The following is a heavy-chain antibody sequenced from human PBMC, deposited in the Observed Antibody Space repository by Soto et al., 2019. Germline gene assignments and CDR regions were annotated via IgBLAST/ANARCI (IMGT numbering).Heavy chain of an antibody. V-gene: IGHV4-28*01. Sequence: SETLSLTCAVSGYSISSSNWWGWIRQPPGKGLEWIGYIYYSGSTYYNPSLKSRVTMSVDTSKNQFSLKLSSVTAVDTAVYYCARTPSRGVIITTGWFDPWGQGTLVTVSS. J-gene: IGHJ5*02. D-gene: IGHD3-10*01. CDR2: IYYSGST. CDR3: ARTPSRGVIITTGWFDP. CDR1: GYSISSSNW.